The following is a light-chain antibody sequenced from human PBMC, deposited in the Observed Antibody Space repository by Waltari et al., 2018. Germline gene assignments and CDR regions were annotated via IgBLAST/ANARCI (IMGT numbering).Light chain of an antibody. CDR2: DVS. CDR3: CSYAGSYTFEV. Sequence: QSALTQPRSVSGSPGQSVTISCTGTSSDVGGYNYVSWYQPHPGKAPKPMIYDVSQRPSGVPDRFSGSKSGNTASLTISGLQAEDEGDYYCCSYAGSYTFEVFGGGTKLTVL. J-gene: IGLJ3*02. V-gene: IGLV2-11*01. CDR1: SSDVGGYNY.